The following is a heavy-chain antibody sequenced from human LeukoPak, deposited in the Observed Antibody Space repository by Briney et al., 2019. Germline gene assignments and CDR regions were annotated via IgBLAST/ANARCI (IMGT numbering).Heavy chain of an antibody. CDR3: ARGLTVLRYFDWFGY. CDR2: ISTSSSYI. Sequence: GGSLRLSCAASGFTFSSYSMNWVRQAPGKGLEWVSFISTSSSYIHNADSVKGRFTISRDNAENSLYLQMNSLRAEDTAVYYCARGLTVLRYFDWFGYWGQGTLVTVSS. D-gene: IGHD3-9*01. V-gene: IGHV3-21*01. J-gene: IGHJ4*02. CDR1: GFTFSSYS.